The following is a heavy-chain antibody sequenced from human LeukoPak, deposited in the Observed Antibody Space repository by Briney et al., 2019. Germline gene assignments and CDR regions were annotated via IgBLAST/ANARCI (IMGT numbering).Heavy chain of an antibody. CDR2: IYQSEST. V-gene: IGHV4-4*02. Sequence: SETLSLTCAVSGGSINRSNWWSWVRQSPGKGLEWIGGIYQSESTNYNPSLKSRVTISVDKSKNQFSLKLGSVTAADTAVYYCTRSTHSIRAAGGFDYWGQGTLVTVSS. D-gene: IGHD6-13*01. J-gene: IGHJ4*02. CDR3: TRSTHSIRAAGGFDY. CDR1: GGSINRSNW.